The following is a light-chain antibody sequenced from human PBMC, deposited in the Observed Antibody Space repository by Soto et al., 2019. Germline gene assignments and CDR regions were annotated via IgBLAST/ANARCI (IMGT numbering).Light chain of an antibody. J-gene: IGKJ4*01. CDR1: QSVSSN. CDR2: GAS. V-gene: IGKV3D-15*01. CDR3: QQRSNWPPLT. Sequence: EIVMTQSPATLSVSPGERATLSCRASQSVSSNLAWYQQKPGQAPRLLIYGASTRAAGIPARFSGGGSGTGFTLTISSLQSEDFAVYYCQQRSNWPPLTFGGGTKVDIK.